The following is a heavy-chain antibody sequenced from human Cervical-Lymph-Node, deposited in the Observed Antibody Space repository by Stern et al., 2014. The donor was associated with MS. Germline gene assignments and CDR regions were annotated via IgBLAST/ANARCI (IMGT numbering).Heavy chain of an antibody. CDR2: VSYGGST. D-gene: IGHD2-2*03. Sequence: VQLVESGPGLVKPSQTLSLTCSVSGGSISSADYYWSWIRQSPGKGLEWIGYVSYGGSTFSNPALRSRVSIPVDTSKNQFSLKLSSVTAADTAVYYCTRGLMDSSYLYYGMDVWGQGTTVTVSS. V-gene: IGHV4-30-4*01. CDR1: GGSISSADYY. J-gene: IGHJ6*02. CDR3: TRGLMDSSYLYYGMDV.